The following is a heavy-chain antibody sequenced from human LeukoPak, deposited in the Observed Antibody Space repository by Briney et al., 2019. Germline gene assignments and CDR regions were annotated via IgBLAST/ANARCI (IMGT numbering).Heavy chain of an antibody. CDR2: IKQDGSDK. Sequence: GGSLRLPCAASGFTFSDYWMSWVRQAPGKGLEWVADIKQDGSDKKYVDSVKGRFTISRDSAKKSLYLQMDSLRAEDTAVYYCARSLWPADYWGQGTLVTVSS. J-gene: IGHJ4*02. V-gene: IGHV3-7*01. CDR3: ARSLWPADY. D-gene: IGHD3-10*01. CDR1: GFTFSDYW.